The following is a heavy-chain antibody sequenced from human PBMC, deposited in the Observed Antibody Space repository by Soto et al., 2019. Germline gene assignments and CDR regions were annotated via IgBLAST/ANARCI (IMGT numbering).Heavy chain of an antibody. CDR1: GRTFLISA. D-gene: IGHD1-26*01. J-gene: IGHJ4*02. CDR3: AGGKGWERPPNPNYLDY. Sequence: QVQLVQSGAEVKTPGSSVRVSCKTAGRTFLISAIAWVRQAPGQGLEWMGGIIPILGTIHIAQKFQGRVNFPADRSTGMATRVLPSLGPEATPTYFCAGGKGWERPPNPNYLDYWGREGRSLSP. V-gene: IGHV1-69*06. CDR2: IIPILGTI.